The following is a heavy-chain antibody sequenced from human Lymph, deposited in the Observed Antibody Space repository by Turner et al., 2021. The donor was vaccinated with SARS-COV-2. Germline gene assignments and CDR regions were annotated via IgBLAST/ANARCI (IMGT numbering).Heavy chain of an antibody. Sequence: QVQLVESGGGVVQPGRSLRLSCAASGFTFSRYAMHWVRQAPGKGLEWVAVISYDGSNKYYADSVKGRFTISRDNSKNTLYLQVNSLRAEDTAVFYCATLFTIPYYSDSSGYYTDYWGQGTLVTVSS. D-gene: IGHD3-22*01. J-gene: IGHJ4*02. V-gene: IGHV3-30*04. CDR3: ATLFTIPYYSDSSGYYTDY. CDR2: ISYDGSNK. CDR1: GFTFSRYA.